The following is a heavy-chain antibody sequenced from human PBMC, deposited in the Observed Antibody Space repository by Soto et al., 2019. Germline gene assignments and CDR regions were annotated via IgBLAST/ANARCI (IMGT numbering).Heavy chain of an antibody. Sequence: PSETMSLTCTVSSESINGFYWTWIRQPAGKGLEWIGRIYSSGETNYNPSLTGRVIMSLDTSKNQFSLNLTSVTAADTAVYYCARASQCKSYFDCCAWLDYWGQGTLVTVSS. CDR1: SESINGFY. D-gene: IGHD3-9*01. CDR3: ARASQCKSYFDCCAWLDY. J-gene: IGHJ4*02. CDR2: IYSSGET. V-gene: IGHV4-4*07.